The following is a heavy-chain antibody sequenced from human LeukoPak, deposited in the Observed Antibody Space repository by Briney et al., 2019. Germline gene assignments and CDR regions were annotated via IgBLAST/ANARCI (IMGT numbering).Heavy chain of an antibody. V-gene: IGHV3-23*01. J-gene: IGHJ4*02. Sequence: GGSLRPSCAASGFTFSNFLMTWVRQAPGKGPEWVSAISGSGGDTYYADSVKGRFTISRDNSKNTLYLQMNSLRAEDTAVYYCAKKGATTGDFDYWGQGTLVTVSS. CDR3: AKKGATTGDFDY. CDR2: ISGSGGDT. CDR1: GFTFSNFL. D-gene: IGHD1-26*01.